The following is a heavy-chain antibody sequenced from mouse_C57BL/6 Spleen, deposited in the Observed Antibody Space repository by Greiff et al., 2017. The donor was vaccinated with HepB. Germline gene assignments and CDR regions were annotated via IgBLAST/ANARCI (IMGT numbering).Heavy chain of an antibody. V-gene: IGHV1-50*01. J-gene: IGHJ4*01. CDR1: GYTFTSYW. CDR2: IDPSDSYT. Sequence: VQLQQPGAELVKPGASVKLSCKASGYTFTSYWMQWVKQRPGQGLEWIGEIDPSDSYTNYNQKFKGKATLTVDTSSSTAYMQLSSLTSEDSAVYYCARKGNYIGAMDYWGQGTSVTVSS. D-gene: IGHD2-12*01. CDR3: ARKGNYIGAMDY.